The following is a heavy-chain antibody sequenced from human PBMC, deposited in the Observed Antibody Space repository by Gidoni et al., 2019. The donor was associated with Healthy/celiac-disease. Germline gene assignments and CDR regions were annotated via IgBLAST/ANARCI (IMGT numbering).Heavy chain of an antibody. V-gene: IGHV3-9*01. D-gene: IGHD6-6*01. CDR2: ISWKSGSI. CDR1: GFTFDDYA. CDR3: AKDTDSSSPYYYGMDV. J-gene: IGHJ6*02. Sequence: EVQLVESGGGVVPPGRSLRLSCAASGFTFDDYAMHWVRHAPGKGLEWVSGISWKSGSIGYADSVKGRFTISRDNAKNSLYLQMNSLRAEDTALYYCAKDTDSSSPYYYGMDVWGQGTTVTVSS.